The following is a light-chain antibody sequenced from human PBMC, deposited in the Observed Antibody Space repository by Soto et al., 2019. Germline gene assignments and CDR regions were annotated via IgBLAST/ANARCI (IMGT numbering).Light chain of an antibody. CDR2: DAS. Sequence: EFVLTQSPGTLSLSPGERATLSCRASQTVRNNYLAWYQQKPGQAPRLLIYDASSRATGIPDRFSGSGSGTEFTLTISSLQSEDFAVYYCQQYNNWPPITFGQGTRLET. CDR1: QTVRNNY. J-gene: IGKJ5*01. CDR3: QQYNNWPPIT. V-gene: IGKV3-20*01.